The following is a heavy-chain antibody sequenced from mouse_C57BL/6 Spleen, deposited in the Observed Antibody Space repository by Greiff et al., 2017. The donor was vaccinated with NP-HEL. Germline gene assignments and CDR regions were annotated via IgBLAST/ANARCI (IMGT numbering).Heavy chain of an antibody. Sequence: QVHVKQPGAELVKPGASVKMSCKASGYTFTSYWITWVKQRPGQGLEWIGDIYPGSGSTNYNEKFKSKATLTVDTSSSTAYMQLSSLTSEDSAVYYCARRGYYYGSSYAMDYWGQGTSVTVSS. CDR1: GYTFTSYW. CDR3: ARRGYYYGSSYAMDY. J-gene: IGHJ4*01. D-gene: IGHD1-1*01. CDR2: IYPGSGST. V-gene: IGHV1-55*01.